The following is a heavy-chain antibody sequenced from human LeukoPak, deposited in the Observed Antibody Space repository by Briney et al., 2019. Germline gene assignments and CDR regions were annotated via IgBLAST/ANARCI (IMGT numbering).Heavy chain of an antibody. Sequence: KPSETLSLTCTVSGASISSHYWSWIRQPPGKGLEWIGYIYYSGSTNYNPSLKSRVTMSVGTSKNQFSLKLSSVTAADTAVYYCARELSYSSSRYAMDVWGQGTTVTVSS. V-gene: IGHV4-59*08. J-gene: IGHJ6*02. CDR1: GASISSHY. D-gene: IGHD6-13*01. CDR2: IYYSGST. CDR3: ARELSYSSSRYAMDV.